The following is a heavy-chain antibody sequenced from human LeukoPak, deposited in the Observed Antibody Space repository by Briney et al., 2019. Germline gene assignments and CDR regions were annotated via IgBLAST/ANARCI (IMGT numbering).Heavy chain of an antibody. CDR3: ARERRLSRSSGRNWFDP. D-gene: IGHD6-6*01. CDR1: GYTFTSYY. CDR2: INPSGGST. Sequence: ASVKVSCKASGYTFTSYYMHWVRQAPGQGLEWMGIINPSGGSTSYAQKFQGRVTMTRDTSTSTVYMELSSLRSEDTAVYYCARERRLSRSSGRNWFDPWGQGTLVTVSS. J-gene: IGHJ5*02. V-gene: IGHV1-46*01.